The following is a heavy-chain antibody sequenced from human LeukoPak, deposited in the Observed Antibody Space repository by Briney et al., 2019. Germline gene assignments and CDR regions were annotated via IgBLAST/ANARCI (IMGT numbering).Heavy chain of an antibody. V-gene: IGHV3-23*01. D-gene: IGHD6-19*01. CDR1: GFTFSSYA. Sequence: GGSLRLSCAVSGFTFSSYAMSWVRQAPGKGLGWVSTISGSGGTTYYADSVKGRFTISRDNSKNTLYLQMNSLRAEDTAVYYCAKPVAGTGYFDYWGQEPWSPSPQ. J-gene: IGHJ4*01. CDR3: AKPVAGTGYFDY. CDR2: ISGSGGTT.